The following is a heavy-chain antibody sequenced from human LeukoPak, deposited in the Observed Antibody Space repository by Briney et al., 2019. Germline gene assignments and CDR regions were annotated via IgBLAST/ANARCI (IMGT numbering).Heavy chain of an antibody. CDR1: GFTFSSYA. J-gene: IGHJ4*02. D-gene: IGHD1-14*01. CDR3: ARGRNPDY. V-gene: IGHV3-30-3*01. Sequence: GGSLRLSCAASGFTFSSYAMHWVRQAPGKGLEWVAVISDDGTKKYYADSVKGRITISRDNSKNTLYLQMISLRAEDTAVYYCARGRNPDYWGQGTLVTVSS. CDR2: ISDDGTKK.